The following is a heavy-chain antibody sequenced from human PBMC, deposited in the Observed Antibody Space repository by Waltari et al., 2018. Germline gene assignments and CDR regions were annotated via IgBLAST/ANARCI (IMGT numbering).Heavy chain of an antibody. V-gene: IGHV4-59*01. CDR3: ARVGGVLMVFAPTGGWFDP. D-gene: IGHD2-8*01. CDR2: IYYSGST. Sequence: QVQLQESGPGLVKPSETLSLTCTVSGGSISSYYWSWIRQPPGKGLEWIGYIYYSGSTTSNPPLKSRVTISVDTSKTPFSLKLSSVTAAETAVYYCARVGGVLMVFAPTGGWFDPWGQGTLVTVSS. J-gene: IGHJ5*02. CDR1: GGSISSYY.